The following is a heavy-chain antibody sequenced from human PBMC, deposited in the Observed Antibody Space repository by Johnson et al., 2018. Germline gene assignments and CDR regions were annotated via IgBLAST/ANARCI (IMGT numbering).Heavy chain of an antibody. CDR1: GFNFAVYN. Sequence: VRLVESGGCLLEPGQSQRLCCTSSGFNFAVYNMNWFRQAPGKGLEWVGLSRSKVSNVGTTDYAASVKGRFIISRADSEGTVYLQMNSLKTEDTAMYDCTRDMGDRYNYGLNGMDVWGQGTTVTVSS. CDR2: SRSKVSNVGTT. V-gene: IGHV3-49*03. J-gene: IGHJ6*02. D-gene: IGHD5-24*01. CDR3: TRDMGDRYNYGLNGMDV.